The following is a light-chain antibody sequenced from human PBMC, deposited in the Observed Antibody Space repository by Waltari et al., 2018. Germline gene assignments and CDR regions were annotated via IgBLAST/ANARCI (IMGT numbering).Light chain of an antibody. Sequence: EIVMTQSPATLSVSPGERATLSCRASQSVSSYLAWYQQKPGQAPRLLIYDASNRATGIPARFSGSGSGTDFTLTISSLEPEDFALYYCQQRSKWPITFGQGTRLEIK. CDR2: DAS. CDR3: QQRSKWPIT. V-gene: IGKV3-11*01. J-gene: IGKJ5*01. CDR1: QSVSSY.